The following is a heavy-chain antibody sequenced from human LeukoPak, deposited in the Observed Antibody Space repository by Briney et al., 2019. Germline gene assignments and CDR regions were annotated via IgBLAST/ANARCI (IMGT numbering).Heavy chain of an antibody. CDR3: ASNPPFGDWFDP. J-gene: IGHJ5*02. D-gene: IGHD3-10*01. CDR1: GFTFSSYE. CDR2: ISSSGSTI. V-gene: IGHV3-48*03. Sequence: GRSQRLSCAASGFTFSSYEMNWVRQAPGKGLEWVSYISSSGSTIYYADSVKGRFTISRDNAKNSLYLQMNSLRAEDTAVYYCASNPPFGDWFDPWGQGTLVTVSS.